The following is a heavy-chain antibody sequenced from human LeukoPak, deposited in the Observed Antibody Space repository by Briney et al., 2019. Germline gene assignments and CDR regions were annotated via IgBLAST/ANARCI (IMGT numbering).Heavy chain of an antibody. CDR2: INPNSGDT. CDR3: ARDIGGGSATYYNVYAFDI. V-gene: IGHV1-2*02. CDR1: GYTFTGYY. D-gene: IGHD3-10*01. J-gene: IGHJ3*02. Sequence: ASMKVSCKASGYTFTGYYMHWVRQAPGQGLEWMGWINPNSGDTNYAQKFQGSVTMTSDTSISTAYMELSRLRSDDTAVYYCARDIGGGSATYYNVYAFDIWGQGTMVTVSS.